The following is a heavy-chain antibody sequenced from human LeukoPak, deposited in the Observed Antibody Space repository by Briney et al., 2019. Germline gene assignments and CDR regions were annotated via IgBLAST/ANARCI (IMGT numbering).Heavy chain of an antibody. V-gene: IGHV3-30*04. Sequence: PGGSLRLSCAASGFTFSSYAMHWVRQAPGKGLERVAVISYDGSNKYYADSVKGRFTISRDNSKNTLYLQMNSLRAEDTAVYYCAGELDIVVVPAAKPPYYYYGMDVWGQGTTVTVSS. CDR1: GFTFSSYA. CDR3: AGELDIVVVPAAKPPYYYYGMDV. J-gene: IGHJ6*02. CDR2: ISYDGSNK. D-gene: IGHD2-2*03.